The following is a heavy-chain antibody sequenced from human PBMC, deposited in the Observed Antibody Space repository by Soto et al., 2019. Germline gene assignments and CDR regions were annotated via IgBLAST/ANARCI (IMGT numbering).Heavy chain of an antibody. CDR2: IDPSDSYT. V-gene: IGHV5-10-1*01. Sequence: PGESLKISCKGSGYSFTSYWISWVRQMPGKGLEWMGRIDPSDSYTNYSTSFQGHVTISADKSISTAYLQWSSLKASGTAMYYWARHGLYCSGGSCNPYYYYYGMDVWGQGTKVTVSS. CDR1: GYSFTSYW. J-gene: IGHJ6*02. CDR3: ARHGLYCSGGSCNPYYYYYGMDV. D-gene: IGHD2-15*01.